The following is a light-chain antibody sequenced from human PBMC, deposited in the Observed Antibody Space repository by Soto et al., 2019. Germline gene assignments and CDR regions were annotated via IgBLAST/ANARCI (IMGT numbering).Light chain of an antibody. Sequence: DLQMTQSPSSLSAFVGDRVTITCRASQRIVSYLNWYHQRPGEAPDLLIYATFTLHSGVPSRFIGNGTGTDFTLTINGLQPEDLGTYYCQQTYNKRTFGQGTKVEIK. V-gene: IGKV1-39*01. J-gene: IGKJ2*01. CDR3: QQTYNKRT. CDR2: ATF. CDR1: QRIVSY.